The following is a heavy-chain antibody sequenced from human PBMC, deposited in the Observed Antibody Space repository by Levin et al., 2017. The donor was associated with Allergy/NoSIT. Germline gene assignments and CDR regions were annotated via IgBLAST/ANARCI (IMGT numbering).Heavy chain of an antibody. J-gene: IGHJ4*02. CDR2: ISAYNGNT. V-gene: IGHV1-18*01. Sequence: ASVKVSCKASGYTFTSYGISWVRQAPGQGLEWMGWISAYNGNTNYAQKLQGRVTMTTDTSTSTAYMELRSLRSDDTAVYYCARGFTPFSFGCVNYWGQGTLVTVSS. CDR1: GYTFTSYG. D-gene: IGHD3-3*01. CDR3: ARGFTPFSFGCVNY.